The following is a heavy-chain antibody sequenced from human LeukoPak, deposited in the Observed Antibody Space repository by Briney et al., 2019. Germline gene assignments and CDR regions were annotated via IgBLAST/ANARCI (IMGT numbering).Heavy chain of an antibody. D-gene: IGHD3-22*01. V-gene: IGHV7-4-1*02. J-gene: IGHJ4*02. CDR2: VNTTAGNP. CDR3: TRGRDTTGYFVY. CDR1: GYSFTSQA. Sequence: ASVKVSCKASGYSFTSQAINWVRQAPGQGLQWMGWVNTTAGNPTYAQGFTGRFVFSLDTSVTTTYLQISSLKAEDTAVYFCTRGRDTTGYFVYWGQGTLVTVSS.